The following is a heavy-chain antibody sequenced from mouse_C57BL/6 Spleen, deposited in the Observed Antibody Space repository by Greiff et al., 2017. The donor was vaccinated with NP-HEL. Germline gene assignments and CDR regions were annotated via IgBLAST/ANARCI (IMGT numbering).Heavy chain of an antibody. D-gene: IGHD2-4*01. V-gene: IGHV1-42*01. Sequence: EVQLQQSGPELVKPGASVKISCKASGYSFTGYYMNWVKQSPEKSLEWIGEINPSTGGTTYNQKFKAKATLTVDKSSSTAYMQLKSLTSEDSAVYYCARGGYDYERFAYWGQGTLVTVSA. CDR2: INPSTGGT. CDR1: GYSFTGYY. CDR3: ARGGYDYERFAY. J-gene: IGHJ3*01.